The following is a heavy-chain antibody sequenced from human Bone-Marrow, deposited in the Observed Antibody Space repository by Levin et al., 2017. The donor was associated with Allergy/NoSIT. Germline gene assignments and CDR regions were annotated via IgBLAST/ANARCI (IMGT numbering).Heavy chain of an antibody. CDR1: GYTFTSYD. V-gene: IGHV1-8*01. J-gene: IGHJ3*02. Sequence: ASVKVSCKASGYTFTSYDINWVRQATGQGLEWMGWMNPNSGNTGYAQKFQGRVTMTRNTSISTAYMELSSLRSEDTAVYYCASLCSGWHRPRRKLDAFDIWGQGTMVTVSS. CDR3: ASLCSGWHRPRRKLDAFDI. D-gene: IGHD6-19*01. CDR2: MNPNSGNT.